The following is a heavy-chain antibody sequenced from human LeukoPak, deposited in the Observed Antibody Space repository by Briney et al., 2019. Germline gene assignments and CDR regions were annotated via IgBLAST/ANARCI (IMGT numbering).Heavy chain of an antibody. V-gene: IGHV3-21*01. CDR2: ISSSSSYI. Sequence: PGGSLRLSCAASGFTFSSYAMSWVRRAPGKGLEWVSSISSSSSYIYYADSVKGRFTISRDNAKNSLYLQMNSLRAEDTAVYYYANDGSGDYWGQGTLVTVSS. D-gene: IGHD5-24*01. J-gene: IGHJ4*02. CDR1: GFTFSSYA. CDR3: ANDGSGDY.